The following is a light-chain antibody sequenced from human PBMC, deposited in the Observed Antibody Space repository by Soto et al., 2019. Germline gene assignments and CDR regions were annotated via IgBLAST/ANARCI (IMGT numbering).Light chain of an antibody. Sequence: DIQMTQSPSTLSASVGDRVTITCRASQSITDWLAGYQQKPGKAPKFLIYKASNLEGGGPSRFSGSGSGTEFTLTISSVQPDDFATYYCQYWDDYSWTFGQGTKVEIK. CDR1: QSITDW. CDR3: QYWDDYSWT. V-gene: IGKV1-5*03. CDR2: KAS. J-gene: IGKJ1*01.